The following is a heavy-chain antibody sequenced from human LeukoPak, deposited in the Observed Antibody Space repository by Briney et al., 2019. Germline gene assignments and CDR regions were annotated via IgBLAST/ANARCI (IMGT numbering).Heavy chain of an antibody. CDR3: ARERTLTSCYDY. CDR2: INPNSGGT. V-gene: IGHV1-2*02. J-gene: IGHJ4*02. D-gene: IGHD2-15*01. Sequence: VASVKVSCKASGYTFTGYYMHWVRQAPGQGLEWMGWINPNSGGTNYAQKFQGRVTMTRDTSISTAYMELSRLRSDDPAVYYCARERTLTSCYDYWGQGTLVTVSS. CDR1: GYTFTGYY.